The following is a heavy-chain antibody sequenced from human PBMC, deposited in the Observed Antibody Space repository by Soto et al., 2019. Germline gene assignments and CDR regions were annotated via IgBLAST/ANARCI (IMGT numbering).Heavy chain of an antibody. Sequence: QVHLQQWGAGLLEPSETLSLTCAVNGGAFNGYYWTWIRQSPGKGLTWIGEITHSGTVDYNPSLKSHVTFPFVTSKTQCAPTLTSVTAADTAVYDSARAVAALARGSIGGVAYWGHGTLVNVSS. CDR2: ITHSGTV. CDR3: ARAVAALARGSIGGVAY. V-gene: IGHV4-34*01. J-gene: IGHJ4*01. D-gene: IGHD3-10*01. CDR1: GGAFNGYY.